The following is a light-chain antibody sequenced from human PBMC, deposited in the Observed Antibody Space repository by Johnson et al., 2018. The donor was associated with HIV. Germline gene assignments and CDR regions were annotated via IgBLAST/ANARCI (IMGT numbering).Light chain of an antibody. CDR2: ENH. Sequence: QSVLTQPPSVSAAPGQKVTISCSGSSSNIGNNYVSWYEQLPGKAPKLLIYENHTRPSGFPDRFSGSKSGTSATLGINGLQTGDEADYYCGTWDTSLSALYVFGTGTKVTVL. CDR1: SSNIGNNY. V-gene: IGLV1-51*02. CDR3: GTWDTSLSALYV. J-gene: IGLJ1*01.